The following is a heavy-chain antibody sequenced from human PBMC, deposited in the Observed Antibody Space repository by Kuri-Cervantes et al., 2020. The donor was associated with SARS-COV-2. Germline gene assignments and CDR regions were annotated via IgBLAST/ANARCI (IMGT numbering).Heavy chain of an antibody. Sequence: GESLKISCAASGFTFSGHWIHWVRQAPGKGLVWVSRINSDGSSTSYADSVKGRFTISRDNAKNTLYLQMNSLRAEDTAVYCCARAHQPNYDFWSGYYREIYYYGMDVWGQGTTVTVSS. CDR3: ARAHQPNYDFWSGYYREIYYYGMDV. D-gene: IGHD3-3*01. CDR2: INSDGSST. CDR1: GFTFSGHW. J-gene: IGHJ6*02. V-gene: IGHV3-74*01.